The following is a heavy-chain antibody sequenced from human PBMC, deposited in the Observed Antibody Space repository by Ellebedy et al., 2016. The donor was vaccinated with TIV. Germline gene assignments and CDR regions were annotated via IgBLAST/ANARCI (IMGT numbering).Heavy chain of an antibody. D-gene: IGHD3-22*01. CDR1: GYSFTSYW. Sequence: KVSXXGSGYSFTSYWIGWVRQMPGKGLEWMGIIYPGDSDTRYSPSFQGQVTISADKSISTAYLQWSSLKASDTAMYYCARYSSSGYYYGAPEKLDYWGQGTLVTVSS. V-gene: IGHV5-51*01. J-gene: IGHJ4*02. CDR3: ARYSSSGYYYGAPEKLDY. CDR2: IYPGDSDT.